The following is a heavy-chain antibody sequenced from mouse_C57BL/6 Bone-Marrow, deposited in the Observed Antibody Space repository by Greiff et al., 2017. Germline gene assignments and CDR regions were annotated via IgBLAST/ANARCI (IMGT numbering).Heavy chain of an antibody. D-gene: IGHD2-10*02. CDR3: TEYDGYFGV. CDR1: GYTFTDYE. Sequence: QVQLQQSGAELVRPGASVTLSCKASGYTFTDYEMHWVKQTPVHGLEWIGAIDPETGGTAYNQKFTGKARRTADKSSCTAYMELRSLTSEDSAVYYCTEYDGYFGVWGTGTAVNVSS. CDR2: IDPETGGT. V-gene: IGHV1-15*01. J-gene: IGHJ1*03.